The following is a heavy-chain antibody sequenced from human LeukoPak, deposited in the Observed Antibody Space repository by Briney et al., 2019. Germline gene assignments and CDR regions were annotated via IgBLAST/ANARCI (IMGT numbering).Heavy chain of an antibody. CDR3: ARPTHYGMDP. V-gene: IGHV3-21*01. J-gene: IGHJ6*02. Sequence: GGSLRLSCAASGFTFSSYSMNWVRQAPGKGLEWVSSISSSSSYIYYADSVKGRFTISRDNAKKSLYLQINSLRAEATAVYSCARPTHYGMDPWGQGTPVTVSS. CDR1: GFTFSSYS. CDR2: ISSSSSYI.